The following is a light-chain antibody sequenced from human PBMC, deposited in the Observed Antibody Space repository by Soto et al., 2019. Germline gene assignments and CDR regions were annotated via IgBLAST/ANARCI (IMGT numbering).Light chain of an antibody. J-gene: IGKJ3*01. CDR3: QNYNGPPFT. V-gene: IGKV1-27*01. Sequence: DIQMTQSPSSLSASVGDRVTISCRASQGISNYLAWYQQKPGKAPRLLIYAASSLQSGVSFRFTGSGSGTDFTLTISSLQPEDVATYYCQNYNGPPFTFGPGTKVDLK. CDR1: QGISNY. CDR2: AAS.